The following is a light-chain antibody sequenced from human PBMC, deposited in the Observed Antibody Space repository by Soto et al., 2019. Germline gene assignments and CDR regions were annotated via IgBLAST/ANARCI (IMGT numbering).Light chain of an antibody. CDR3: CSNAGSYEV. Sequence: QSALTQPRSVSGSPGQSVTISCTGTSSDVGGYNYVSWYQQHPGKAPKGMIYDVSERPSGVPDRFAGSKSGNTASLTISGLQAEDEADYYCCSNAGSYEVFGGGTKLTLL. V-gene: IGLV2-11*01. CDR1: SSDVGGYNY. J-gene: IGLJ2*01. CDR2: DVS.